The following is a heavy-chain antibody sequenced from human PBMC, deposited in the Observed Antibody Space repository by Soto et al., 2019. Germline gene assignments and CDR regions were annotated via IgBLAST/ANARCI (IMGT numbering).Heavy chain of an antibody. CDR2: SRDKAQGYST. V-gene: IGHV3-72*01. J-gene: IGHJ3*01. Sequence: GGSLRLSCAGSGFTLSDHYIDWVRQAPGKGLEWVGRSRDKAQGYSTAYAASVKGRFTITRDVSKNQFSLSLTSVTASDTGVYYCARAPSSNLVCDKWGQGTMVTVSS. CDR3: ARAPSSNLVCDK. CDR1: GFTLSDHY. D-gene: IGHD4-4*01.